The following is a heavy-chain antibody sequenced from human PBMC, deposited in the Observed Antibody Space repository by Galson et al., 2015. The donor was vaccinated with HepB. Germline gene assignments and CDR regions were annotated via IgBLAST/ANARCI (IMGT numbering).Heavy chain of an antibody. CDR2: ISTNGATT. CDR1: GFTFSSFT. V-gene: IGHV3-11*04. J-gene: IGHJ4*03. CDR3: ATTKFGNGAYCTFEM. D-gene: IGHD4/OR15-4a*01. Sequence: SLRLSCADSGFTFSSFTMSWIRQSPRKGLQWVSYISTNGATTCYADSVKGRFTVARDNAKNKVFLQMTSLRDEDTAVYYCATTKFGNGAYCTFEMWGQGTLVIVS.